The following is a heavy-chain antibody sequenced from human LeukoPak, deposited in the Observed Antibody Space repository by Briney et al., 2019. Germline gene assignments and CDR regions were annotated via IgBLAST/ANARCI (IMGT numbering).Heavy chain of an antibody. CDR3: AKDRVVFNRNYAYYFDY. D-gene: IGHD1-7*01. CDR2: ISYDGSDK. V-gene: IGHV3-30*18. CDR1: GFTFSSYS. J-gene: IGHJ4*02. Sequence: GGSLRLSCAASGFTFSSYSMNWVRQAPGKGLEWAAAISYDGSDKYYADSVKGRFTISRDDSKKTLYLQMNSLRAEDTAVYYCAKDRVVFNRNYAYYFDYWDQGTLVTVSS.